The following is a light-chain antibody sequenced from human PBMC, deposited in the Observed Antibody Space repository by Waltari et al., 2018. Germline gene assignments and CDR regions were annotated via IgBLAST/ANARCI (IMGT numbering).Light chain of an antibody. Sequence: QSVLTQPPSVSGAPGQTVTISCTGSSSNIGAGYDVHWYQQFPGTAPKLLIYGNINRPSGVPDRFSGSKSGTSASLAITGLQAEVEADYYCQSYDSSLSGYVFGPVTTVTVL. CDR2: GNI. CDR1: SSNIGAGYD. J-gene: IGLJ1*01. CDR3: QSYDSSLSGYV. V-gene: IGLV1-40*01.